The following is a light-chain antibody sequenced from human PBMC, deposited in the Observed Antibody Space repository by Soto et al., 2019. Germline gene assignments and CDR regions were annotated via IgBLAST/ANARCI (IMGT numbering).Light chain of an antibody. CDR1: QSVSSN. Sequence: EIVMTQSPATLSVSPGERATLSCRASQSVSSNLASYQQKPGQAPRLLIYGASTRATGIPARFSGSESGTEFTLTISSLQYEDFAVYYCQLYNNWTMLWFGQGNKGEMK. V-gene: IGKV3-15*01. CDR3: QLYNNWTMLW. CDR2: GAS. J-gene: IGKJ1*01.